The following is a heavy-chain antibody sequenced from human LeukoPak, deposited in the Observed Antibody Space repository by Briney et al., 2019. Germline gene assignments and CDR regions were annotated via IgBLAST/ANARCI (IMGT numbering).Heavy chain of an antibody. J-gene: IGHJ3*02. Sequence: SETLSLTCTVSGGSISSYYWSWIRQPPGKGLEWIGYIDDSGNTNYNPSLKSQVTISVDKSKNQFSLKLSFVTAADTAMYYCARSDYHNSGSHTVFDAFDIWGQGTRVTVSS. CDR2: IDDSGNT. D-gene: IGHD3-10*01. CDR1: GGSISSYY. V-gene: IGHV4-59*01. CDR3: ARSDYHNSGSHTVFDAFDI.